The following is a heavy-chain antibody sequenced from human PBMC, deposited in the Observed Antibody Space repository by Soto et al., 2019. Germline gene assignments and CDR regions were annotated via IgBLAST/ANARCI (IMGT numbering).Heavy chain of an antibody. CDR1: GFTFSSYS. D-gene: IGHD6-13*01. CDR2: ISSSSSYI. CDR3: AREYAGAGTGDAFDI. V-gene: IGHV3-21*01. J-gene: IGHJ3*02. Sequence: VQLVESGGGLVKPGGSLRLSCAASGFTFSSYSMNWVRQAPGKGLEWVSSISSSSSYIYYADSVKGRFTISRDNAKNSLYLQMNSLRAEDTAVYYCAREYAGAGTGDAFDIWGQGTMVTVSS.